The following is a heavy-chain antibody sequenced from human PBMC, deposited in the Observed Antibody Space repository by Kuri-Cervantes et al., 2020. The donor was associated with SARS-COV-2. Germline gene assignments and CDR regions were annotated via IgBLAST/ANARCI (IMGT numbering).Heavy chain of an antibody. CDR1: GFTFSDYY. Sequence: LSLTCAASGFTFSDYYMSWIRQAPGKGLEWVSYISISGSTIYYADSVKGRFTISSDNAKNSLYLQMNRLRAEDTAVYYCAILGYCSSTSCAPDAFDIWGQGTMVTVSS. J-gene: IGHJ3*02. D-gene: IGHD2-2*01. CDR3: AILGYCSSTSCAPDAFDI. CDR2: ISISGSTI. V-gene: IGHV3-11*04.